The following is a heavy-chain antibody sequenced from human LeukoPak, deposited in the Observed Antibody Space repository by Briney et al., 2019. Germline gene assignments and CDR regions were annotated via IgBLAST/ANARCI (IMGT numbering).Heavy chain of an antibody. Sequence: SETLSPTCTVSGGSISSYYWSWIRQPPGKGLEWIGYIYYSGSTNYNPSLKSRVTISVDTSKNQFSLKLSSVTAADTAVYYCARDYYDSSGRYFDYWGQGTLVTVSS. CDR1: GGSISSYY. V-gene: IGHV4-59*01. CDR3: ARDYYDSSGRYFDY. D-gene: IGHD3-22*01. CDR2: IYYSGST. J-gene: IGHJ4*02.